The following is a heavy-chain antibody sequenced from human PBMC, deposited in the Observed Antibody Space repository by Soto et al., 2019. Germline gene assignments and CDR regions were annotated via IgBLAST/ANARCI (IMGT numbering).Heavy chain of an antibody. J-gene: IGHJ5*02. CDR1: GGTISSSSYY. D-gene: IGHD6-19*01. V-gene: IGHV4-39*07. CDR2: IYYSGST. Sequence: SETLSLTCAVSGGTISSSSYYWVLIRQPPGKGLEWIGSIYYSGSTNYNPSLKSRVTISVDTSKNQFSLKLSSVTAADTAVYYCATSPVAGTGDWFDPWGQGTLVTVSS. CDR3: ATSPVAGTGDWFDP.